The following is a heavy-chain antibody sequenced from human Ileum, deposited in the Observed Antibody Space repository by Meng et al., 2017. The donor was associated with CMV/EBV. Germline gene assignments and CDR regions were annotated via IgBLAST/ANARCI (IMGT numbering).Heavy chain of an antibody. CDR2: VFYSGST. D-gene: IGHD4-17*01. CDR1: GDSIISDDHY. J-gene: IGHJ4*02. V-gene: IGHV4-30-4*08. Sequence: QLQESGPGLMKSSQTLSLTCNVSGDSIISDDHYWSWIRQPPGKGLEWIGYVFYSGSTYYNPSLMSRVTISVDTSKNQFSLRLSSVTAADTAVYYCARELRYGDYYFDSWGQGTLVTVSS. CDR3: ARELRYGDYYFDS.